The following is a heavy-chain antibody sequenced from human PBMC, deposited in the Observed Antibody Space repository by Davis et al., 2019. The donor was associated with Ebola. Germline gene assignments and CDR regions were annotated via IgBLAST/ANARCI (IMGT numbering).Heavy chain of an antibody. D-gene: IGHD6-19*01. CDR3: AREGYTSGWDV. CDR2: IKQDGSEK. Sequence: GESLKISCAASGFTFSSYWMSWVRQAPGKGLEWVANIKQDGSEKYYVDSVKGRFTISRDNAKNSLYLQMNSLRAEDTAVYYCAREGYTSGWDVWGQGTTVTVSS. V-gene: IGHV3-7*01. J-gene: IGHJ6*02. CDR1: GFTFSSYW.